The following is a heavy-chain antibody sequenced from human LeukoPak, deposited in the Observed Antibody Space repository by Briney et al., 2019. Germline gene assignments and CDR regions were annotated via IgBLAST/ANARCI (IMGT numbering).Heavy chain of an antibody. D-gene: IGHD3-22*01. Sequence: SETLSLTCTVSGGSISSSSYYWGWIRQPPGKGLEWIGSIYYSGSTYYNPSLKSRVTISVDTSKNQFSLKLSSVTAADTAVYYCARGFNYYDSSGYYHWGQGTLVTVSS. CDR2: IYYSGST. J-gene: IGHJ5*02. V-gene: IGHV4-39*07. CDR3: ARGFNYYDSSGYYH. CDR1: GGSISSSSYY.